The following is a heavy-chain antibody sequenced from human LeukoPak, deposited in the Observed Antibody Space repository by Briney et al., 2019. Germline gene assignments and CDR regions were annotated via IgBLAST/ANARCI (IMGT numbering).Heavy chain of an antibody. J-gene: IGHJ6*03. D-gene: IGHD5-18*01. V-gene: IGHV4-59*01. Sequence: SETLSLTCTVSSGSISNYYWSWIRQPPGKGLEWIGYIYYSGSTNYNPSLKSRVIISVDTSKNQFSLKLSSVTAADTDVYYCAGGYSYGLGYYYYYMDVWGKGTTVTISS. CDR1: SGSISNYY. CDR3: AGGYSYGLGYYYYYMDV. CDR2: IYYSGST.